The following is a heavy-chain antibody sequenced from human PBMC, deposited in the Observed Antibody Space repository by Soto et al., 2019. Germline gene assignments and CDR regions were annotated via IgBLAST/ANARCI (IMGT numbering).Heavy chain of an antibody. CDR3: ARDSYDFWSGYRARRFDY. CDR2: IWYDGSNK. V-gene: IGHV3-33*01. J-gene: IGHJ4*02. D-gene: IGHD3-3*01. Sequence: PGGSLRLSCAASGFTFSSYGMHWVRQAPGKGLEWVAVIWYDGSNKYYADSVKGRFTISRDNSKNTLYLQMNSLRAEDTAVYYCARDSYDFWSGYRARRFDYWGQGTLVTVSS. CDR1: GFTFSSYG.